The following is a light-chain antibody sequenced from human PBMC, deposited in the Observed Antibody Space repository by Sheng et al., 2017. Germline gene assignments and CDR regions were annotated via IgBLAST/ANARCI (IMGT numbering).Light chain of an antibody. CDR1: SSDVGNYDF. CDR2: DVN. V-gene: IGLV2-11*01. J-gene: IGLJ1*01. Sequence: QSALTQPRSVSGSPGQSVTISCTGTSSDVGNYDFVSWYQQHPGKAPKLMIFDVNKRPSGVPERFSGSKSGNTASLTISGLQPEDEADYYCCSFAGTYTFNYVFGPATRVTVL. CDR3: CSFAGTYTFNYV.